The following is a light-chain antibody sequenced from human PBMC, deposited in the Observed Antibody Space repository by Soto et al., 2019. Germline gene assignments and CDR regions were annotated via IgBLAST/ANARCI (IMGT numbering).Light chain of an antibody. V-gene: IGKV3-20*01. CDR2: DVS. CDR1: PNAFSH. CDR3: QQYGSSRPT. J-gene: IGKJ5*01. Sequence: EIVMTQSPGTLSVSPGERATLSCRASPNAFSHLAWYQQKPGQAPRLLIYDVSTRATGIPDRFSGSGSGTDFTLTISRLEPEDFAVYYCQQYGSSRPTFGQGTRLEIK.